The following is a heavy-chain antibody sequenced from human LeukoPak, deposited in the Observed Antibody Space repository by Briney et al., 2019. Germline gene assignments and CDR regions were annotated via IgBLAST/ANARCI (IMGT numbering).Heavy chain of an antibody. CDR3: ASPAPSSVTIFGVVTQPYYMDV. J-gene: IGHJ6*03. CDR2: ISGSGGST. V-gene: IGHV3-23*01. D-gene: IGHD3-3*01. Sequence: GGSLRLSCAASGFTFSSYAMSWVRQAPGKGLEWVSAISGSGGSTYYADSVKGRFTISRDNAKNSLYLQMNSLRAEDTAVYYCASPAPSSVTIFGVVTQPYYMDVWGKGTTVTVSS. CDR1: GFTFSSYA.